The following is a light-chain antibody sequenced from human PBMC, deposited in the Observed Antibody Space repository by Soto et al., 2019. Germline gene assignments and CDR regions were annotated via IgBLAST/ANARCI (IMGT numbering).Light chain of an antibody. Sequence: DIQMTQSPSTLSASIGDRVIITCRASQNIGRYLAWYQQKPGEAPKFLIYAASSLERGVPSRFRGSGSGTDFTFTITRLQPEDIATYYCQQYENLPTFGQGTRLDIK. V-gene: IGKV1-5*03. J-gene: IGKJ5*01. CDR1: QNIGRY. CDR3: QQYENLPT. CDR2: AAS.